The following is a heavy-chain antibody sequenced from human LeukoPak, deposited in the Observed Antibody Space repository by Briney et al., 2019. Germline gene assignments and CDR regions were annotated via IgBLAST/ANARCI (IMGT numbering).Heavy chain of an antibody. CDR3: ARGGLNYADASDI. CDR2: ISSGSSCI. CDR1: GSTFSRHS. D-gene: IGHD4-11*01. Sequence: GGSLRLSCAASGSTFSRHSMNWVRQAPGKGLEWVSYISSGSSCIYYADSVKGRFTISRDNAENSLYLQMNSLRGEDTAVYYCARGGLNYADASDIWGQGTMVTVSS. J-gene: IGHJ3*02. V-gene: IGHV3-21*01.